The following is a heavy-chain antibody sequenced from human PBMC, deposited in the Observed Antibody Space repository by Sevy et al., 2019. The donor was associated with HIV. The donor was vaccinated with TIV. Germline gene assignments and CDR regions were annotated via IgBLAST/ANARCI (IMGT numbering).Heavy chain of an antibody. CDR2: IRSTGDTI. CDR3: AREVGSGYYYTPFDY. D-gene: IGHD3-22*01. J-gene: IGHJ4*02. CDR1: GFTFSDYN. V-gene: IGHV3-11*01. Sequence: GGSLRLSCAASGFTFSDYNMIWIRQAPGRGLEWISYIRSTGDTIYYADSVKGRFTISRDNAKNSLYLQMNSLTAGDTAVYYCAREVGSGYYYTPFDYWGQGTLVTVSS.